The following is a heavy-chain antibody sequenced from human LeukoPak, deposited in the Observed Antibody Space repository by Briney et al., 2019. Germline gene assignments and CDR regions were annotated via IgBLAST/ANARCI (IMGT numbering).Heavy chain of an antibody. CDR3: ATWGYYGSGSYYRY. Sequence: GGSLRLSCAASGFTVSNNYMSWVRQSPGKGLEWVSVIYSGGSTYYADSVRGRFTISRDNAKNSLYLQMNSLRAEDTAVYYCATWGYYGSGSYYRYWGQGTLVTVSS. D-gene: IGHD3-10*01. J-gene: IGHJ4*02. CDR1: GFTVSNNY. CDR2: IYSGGST. V-gene: IGHV3-66*01.